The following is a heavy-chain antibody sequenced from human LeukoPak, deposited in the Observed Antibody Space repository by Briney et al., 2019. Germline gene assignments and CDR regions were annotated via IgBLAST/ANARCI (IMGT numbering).Heavy chain of an antibody. CDR1: GASFRGYY. Sequence: SETLSLTCTVSGASFRGYYWSWIRQPPGKGLEWIGYIHYTGNTDYNPSLTSRVTMSVDTSKNQFSLMLTSVTAADTAVYYCARGYGSGSYNNFNKWGQGLLVAVSS. V-gene: IGHV4-59*01. CDR3: ARGYGSGSYNNFNK. J-gene: IGHJ4*02. D-gene: IGHD3-10*01. CDR2: IHYTGNT.